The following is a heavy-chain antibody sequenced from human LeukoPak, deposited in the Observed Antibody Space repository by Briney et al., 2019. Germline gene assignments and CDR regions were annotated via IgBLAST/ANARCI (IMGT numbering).Heavy chain of an antibody. J-gene: IGHJ6*02. Sequence: PGASLRLSCAASGFTFSNYAMTWVRQAPGKGLEWVSAISGSGGGTYYADSVKGRFTISRDNSKNTLYLQMNSLRAEDTAVYYCAKAGDFWSGYYYYYYGVDVWGQGTTVTVSS. CDR3: AKAGDFWSGYYYYYYGVDV. CDR1: GFTFSNYA. D-gene: IGHD3-3*01. V-gene: IGHV3-23*01. CDR2: ISGSGGGT.